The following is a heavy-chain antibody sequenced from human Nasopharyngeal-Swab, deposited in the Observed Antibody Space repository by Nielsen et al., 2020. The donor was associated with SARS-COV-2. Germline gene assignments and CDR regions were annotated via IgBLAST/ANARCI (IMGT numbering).Heavy chain of an antibody. V-gene: IGHV3-23*01. CDR1: GFTFSRYA. CDR2: IGGSGGTT. D-gene: IGHD3-22*01. CDR3: AKDHDSSGSYFDY. Sequence: GESLKISCAASGFTFSRYAMNWVRQAPGKGLEWVSVIGGSGGTTSYADSVKGRFTISRDNSKSTVDLQMDSLRAEDTAVYYCAKDHDSSGSYFDYWGQGTLVTVSS. J-gene: IGHJ4*02.